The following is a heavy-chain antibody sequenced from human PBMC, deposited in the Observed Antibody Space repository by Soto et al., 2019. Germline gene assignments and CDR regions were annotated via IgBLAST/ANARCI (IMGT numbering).Heavy chain of an antibody. D-gene: IGHD3-22*01. Sequence: GGSLRLSCAASGFTFSSFAMHWVRQAPGKGLEWVASLSYDGSDRYYADSVKGRFTISRDNSKNTVYVQMNSLGADDTAIYYCAKADASGYNSLLFDYWGQGTLVTVSS. CDR1: GFTFSSFA. V-gene: IGHV3-30*04. J-gene: IGHJ4*02. CDR2: LSYDGSDR. CDR3: AKADASGYNSLLFDY.